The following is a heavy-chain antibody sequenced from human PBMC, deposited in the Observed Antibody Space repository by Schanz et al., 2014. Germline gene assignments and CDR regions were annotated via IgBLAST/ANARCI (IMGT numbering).Heavy chain of an antibody. J-gene: IGHJ4*02. CDR1: GFTFRNYA. Sequence: VQLLESGGGLVQPGGSLKLSCSASGFTFRNYALSWVRQAPGKGLAWVSAISGSGGSTYYADSVKGRFTISRDNSNHTLYLQMNSLRPEDTALYYCVGIHVAVAEAFYWGQGTLVTVSS. CDR3: VGIHVAVAEAFY. V-gene: IGHV3-23*01. D-gene: IGHD6-19*01. CDR2: ISGSGGST.